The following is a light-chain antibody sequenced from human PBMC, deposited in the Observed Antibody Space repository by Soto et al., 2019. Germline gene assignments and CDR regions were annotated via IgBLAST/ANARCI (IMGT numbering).Light chain of an antibody. V-gene: IGKV1-27*01. Sequence: DIQMTQSPSSLSASVGDRVTITCRPSRGIGNALAWYQQKPGTVPKLLIHSASTLQSGVPSRFSGSGSGTDFTLTISSLQPEDVASYYCQQCGGSPYPFGQGTKLEIK. CDR3: QQCGGSPYP. J-gene: IGKJ2*01. CDR1: RGIGNA. CDR2: SAS.